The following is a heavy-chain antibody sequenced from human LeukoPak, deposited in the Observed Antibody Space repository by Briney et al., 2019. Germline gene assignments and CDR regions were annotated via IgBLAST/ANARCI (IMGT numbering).Heavy chain of an antibody. CDR1: GYTFTTYT. CDR2: INAGNDNT. D-gene: IGHD5-12*01. V-gene: IGHV1-3*01. J-gene: IGHJ4*02. Sequence: ASVKVSCKASGYTFTTYTIHWVRQAPGQRLEWMGWINAGNDNTKYSQKFQDRVTITRDTSASTAYMELSSLRSEDTAMYYCASSRGYDVGGYFDYWGQGTLVTVSS. CDR3: ASSRGYDVGGYFDY.